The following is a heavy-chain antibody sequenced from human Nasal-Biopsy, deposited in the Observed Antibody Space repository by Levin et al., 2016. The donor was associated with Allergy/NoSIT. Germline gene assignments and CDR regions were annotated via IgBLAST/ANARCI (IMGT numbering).Heavy chain of an antibody. CDR3: ASRRSISAGGTGGFFDS. D-gene: IGHD6-13*01. J-gene: IGHJ4*02. V-gene: IGHV4-4*02. CDR2: IYHSGST. CDR1: GGSITSNNW. Sequence: SETLSLTCTVSGGSITSNNWWVWVRQPPGKGLEWIGEIYHSGSTNYNPSLKSRVTISADKSKNQLSLELSSVTAADAAVFYCASRRSISAGGTGGFFDSWGQGSLVTVSS.